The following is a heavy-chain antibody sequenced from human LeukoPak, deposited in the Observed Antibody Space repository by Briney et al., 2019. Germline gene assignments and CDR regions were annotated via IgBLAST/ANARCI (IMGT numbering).Heavy chain of an antibody. CDR2: ISGSGGST. Sequence: GGSLRLSCAAYGFTFSSYAMSWVRQARGKGLEWVSAISGSGGSTYYADSVKGRFTISRDNSKNTLSLQMNSLRAEDTAVYYCAKPYSSSWYGVPNGDYWGQGTLVTVSS. D-gene: IGHD6-13*01. V-gene: IGHV3-23*01. J-gene: IGHJ4*02. CDR3: AKPYSSSWYGVPNGDY. CDR1: GFTFSSYA.